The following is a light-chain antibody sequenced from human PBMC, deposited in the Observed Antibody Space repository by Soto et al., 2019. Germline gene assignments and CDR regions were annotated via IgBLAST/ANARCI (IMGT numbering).Light chain of an antibody. CDR2: DAS. CDR3: QQRSNWPRGVT. J-gene: IGKJ4*01. V-gene: IGKV3-11*01. CDR1: QSVSSY. Sequence: EIVLTQSPATLSLSPGERATLSCRASQSVSSYLAWYQQKPAQAPRLLIFDASNRATGIPARFSGSGSGTDCTLTISSLEPEDFAVYYCQQRSNWPRGVTFGGGTKVEIK.